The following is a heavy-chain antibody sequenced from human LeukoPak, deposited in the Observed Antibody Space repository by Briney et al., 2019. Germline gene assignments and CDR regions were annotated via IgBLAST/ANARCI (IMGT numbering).Heavy chain of an antibody. CDR3: AREAAAGFDY. CDR1: GYSISSGYY. Sequence: SETLSLTCTVSGYSISSGYYWGWIRQPPGKGLEWIGSIYHSGSTYYNPSLKSRVTISVDTSKNQFSLQLNSVTPEDTAVYYCAREAAAGFDYWGQGTLVTVSS. V-gene: IGHV4-38-2*02. CDR2: IYHSGST. J-gene: IGHJ4*02. D-gene: IGHD6-13*01.